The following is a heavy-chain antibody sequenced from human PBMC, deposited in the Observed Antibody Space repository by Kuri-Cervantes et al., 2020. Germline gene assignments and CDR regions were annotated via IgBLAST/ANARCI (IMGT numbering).Heavy chain of an antibody. CDR2: IYPGDSDT. Sequence: KVSCKGSGYSFTSYWIGWVRQLPGTGLEWMGIIYPGDSDTRYSPSFQGQVTISADKSISIAYLQWSSLKASDTAMYYCARPRQIGYRGAFDIWGQGTMVTVSS. CDR3: ARPRQIGYRGAFDI. CDR1: GYSFTSYW. V-gene: IGHV5-51*01. D-gene: IGHD5-12*01. J-gene: IGHJ3*02.